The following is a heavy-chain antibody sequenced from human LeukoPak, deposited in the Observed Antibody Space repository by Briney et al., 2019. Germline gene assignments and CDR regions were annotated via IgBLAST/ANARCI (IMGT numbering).Heavy chain of an antibody. Sequence: SETLSLTCGVYGGSFSGYYWSWLRQPPGKGLEWIGEINHSGSTNYNSSLKSRVTISVDTSKNQFSLKLSSVTAADTAVYYCARERGKEYYYYYYMDVWGKGTTVTVSS. CDR1: GGSFSGYY. V-gene: IGHV4-34*01. CDR3: ARERGKEYYYYYYMDV. CDR2: INHSGST. J-gene: IGHJ6*03.